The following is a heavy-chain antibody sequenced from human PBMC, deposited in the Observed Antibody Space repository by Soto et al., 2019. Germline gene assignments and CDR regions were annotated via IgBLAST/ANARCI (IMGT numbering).Heavy chain of an antibody. CDR3: VKGAAPFRANYTDY. Sequence: GGSRRLSCAASGFTFSSYAMSWVRQAPVKGLEWFSGISDSGGSTYHADSVKGRFTISRDNSKNTLYLQMNSLRAEDTAVYYCVKGAAPFRANYTDYLRQGILITVSS. CDR2: ISDSGGST. CDR1: GFTFSSYA. V-gene: IGHV3-23*01. J-gene: IGHJ4*02. D-gene: IGHD3-3*02.